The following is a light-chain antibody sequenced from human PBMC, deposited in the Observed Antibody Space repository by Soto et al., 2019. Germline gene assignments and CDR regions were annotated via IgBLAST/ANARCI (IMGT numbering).Light chain of an antibody. CDR3: QQSYSTPLT. CDR1: QSISRY. CDR2: AAS. Sequence: DIQMTQSPSSLSASIGDRVTIICRASQSISRYSNWYQQKPGKAPKLLIYAASTLQSGVPSRFSGSGSGTDFTLTISSLQPEDFATYYCQQSYSTPLTFGGGTKVEFK. V-gene: IGKV1-39*01. J-gene: IGKJ4*01.